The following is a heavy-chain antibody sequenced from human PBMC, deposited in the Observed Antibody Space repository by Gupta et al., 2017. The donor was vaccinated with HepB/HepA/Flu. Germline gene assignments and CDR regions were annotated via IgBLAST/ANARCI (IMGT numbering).Heavy chain of an antibody. Sequence: EVQLVESGGGLVQPGGSLKLSCEASGFTLPSCEMNWVRQAPGKGLECVSYISSSGRTTVYADAVKGRFTISRDNAKNSLYLQMKSLRAEDTAVYYCVRDWTHDYNDYSLDYWGQGSLVTVSS. V-gene: IGHV3-48*03. D-gene: IGHD4-17*01. CDR2: ISSSGRTT. CDR1: GFTLPSCE. CDR3: VRDWTHDYNDYSLDY. J-gene: IGHJ4*02.